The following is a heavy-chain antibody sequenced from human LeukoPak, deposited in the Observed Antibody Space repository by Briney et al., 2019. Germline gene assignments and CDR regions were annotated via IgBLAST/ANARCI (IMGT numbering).Heavy chain of an antibody. CDR3: ARDWGEEELVFRY. CDR2: INPSGGST. D-gene: IGHD6-13*01. CDR1: GYTFTSYY. V-gene: IGHV1-46*01. J-gene: IGHJ4*02. Sequence: ASVKVSCKASGYTFTSYYIHWVRQAPGQGLEWMGIINPSGGSTSYAQKFQGRVTITADESTSTAYMELSSLRSEDTAVYYCARDWGEEELVFRYWGQGTLVTVSS.